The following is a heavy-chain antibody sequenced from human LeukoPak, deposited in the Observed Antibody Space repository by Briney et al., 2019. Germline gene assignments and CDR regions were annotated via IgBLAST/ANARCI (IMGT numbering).Heavy chain of an antibody. CDR3: ARGSNYGSGTFYKRDWFDP. Sequence: GGSLRLSCAASGFTVSSNDMTWVRQTPGKGLEWVSIIYSGGNTYYADSVKGRFTISRDNSKNTLYLQMNSLRAEDTAIYYCARGSNYGSGTFYKRDWFDPWGQGTLVIVSS. D-gene: IGHD3-10*01. CDR2: IYSGGNT. J-gene: IGHJ5*02. V-gene: IGHV3-66*01. CDR1: GFTVSSND.